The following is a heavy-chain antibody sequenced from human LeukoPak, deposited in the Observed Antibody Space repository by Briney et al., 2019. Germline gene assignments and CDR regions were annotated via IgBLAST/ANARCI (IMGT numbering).Heavy chain of an antibody. CDR1: GYTFTSNG. Sequence: GASVKVSFKASGYTFTSNGISWVRQAPGQGLEWMGWISAYNGNTNYAQKLQGRVTMTTDTSTSTAYMELRSLRSDDTAVYYCARDGSGRLATPQYYYGMDVWGQGTTVTVSS. J-gene: IGHJ6*02. CDR3: ARDGSGRLATPQYYYGMDV. CDR2: ISAYNGNT. D-gene: IGHD1-26*01. V-gene: IGHV1-18*01.